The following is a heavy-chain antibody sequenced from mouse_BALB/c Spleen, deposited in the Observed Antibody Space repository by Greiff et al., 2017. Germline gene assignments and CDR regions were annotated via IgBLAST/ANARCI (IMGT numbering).Heavy chain of an antibody. Sequence: VQLQQPGAELVRPGASVKLSCKASGYTFTSYWINWVKQRPGQGLEWIGNIYPSDSYTNYNQKFKDKATLTVDKSSSTAYMQLSSPTSEDSAVYYCTRGGPFAYWGQGTLVTVSA. CDR1: GYTFTSYW. CDR2: IYPSDSYT. V-gene: IGHV1-69*02. CDR3: TRGGPFAY. J-gene: IGHJ3*01.